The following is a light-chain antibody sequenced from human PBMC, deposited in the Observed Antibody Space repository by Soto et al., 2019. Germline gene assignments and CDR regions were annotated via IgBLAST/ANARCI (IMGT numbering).Light chain of an antibody. CDR2: EVN. CDR1: SSDVGGYKY. CDR3: SSYAGINNLGV. J-gene: IGLJ1*01. Sequence: QSALTQPPSASGSPGQSVTISCTGTSSDVGGYKYVSWYQQHPGNAPTLMIFEVNKRPSGVPDRFSGSKSGNTASLTVSGLQAEDEADYYCSSYAGINNLGVFGTGTKLTVL. V-gene: IGLV2-8*01.